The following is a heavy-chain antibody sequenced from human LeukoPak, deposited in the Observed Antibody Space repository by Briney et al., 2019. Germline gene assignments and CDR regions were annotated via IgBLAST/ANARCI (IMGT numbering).Heavy chain of an antibody. CDR3: ASGYYGSSCLLDY. CDR2: IYRSGST. CDR1: GGSISSSNW. J-gene: IGHJ4*02. V-gene: IGHV4-4*02. D-gene: IGHD3-22*01. Sequence: AETLSLTCAVSGGSISSSNWWSWVRQPPGKGLEWIGEIYRSGSTNYNPSLKSRVTISVDKSKNQFSLKLSSVTAADTAVYYCASGYYGSSCLLDYWGQGTLGT.